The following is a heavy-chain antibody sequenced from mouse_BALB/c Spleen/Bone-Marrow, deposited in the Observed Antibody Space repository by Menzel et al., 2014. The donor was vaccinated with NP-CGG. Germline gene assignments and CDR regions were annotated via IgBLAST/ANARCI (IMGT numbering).Heavy chain of an antibody. Sequence: EVHLVESGGDLVKPGGSLKLSCVASGFTFNSYGMSWVRQTPDKRLEWVATISSGGSSTYYPASVKGRFTISRDNAKSTLYLQMSSLNSEDTAMYYCTRRPLQANSYFDCWGQGTTLTVSS. CDR3: TRRPLQANSYFDC. CDR1: GFTFNSYG. CDR2: ISSGGSST. D-gene: IGHD3-2*02. J-gene: IGHJ2*01. V-gene: IGHV5-6*01.